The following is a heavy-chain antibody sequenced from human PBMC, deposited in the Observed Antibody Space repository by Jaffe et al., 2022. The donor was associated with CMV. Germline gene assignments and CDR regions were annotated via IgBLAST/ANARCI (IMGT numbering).Heavy chain of an antibody. CDR2: IYISGNT. CDR1: GLTVTSNY. V-gene: IGHV3-53*02. J-gene: IGHJ4*02. Sequence: DVRLVESGGGLIQPGESLRLSCAVSGLTVTSNYMTWVRQPPGKGLEWVSVIYISGNTNYADSVKGRFTISRDYSKNTLHLQMNSLRVEDTAVYYCARAERDDYLDSWGQGTLVTVSS. CDR3: ARAERDDYLDS.